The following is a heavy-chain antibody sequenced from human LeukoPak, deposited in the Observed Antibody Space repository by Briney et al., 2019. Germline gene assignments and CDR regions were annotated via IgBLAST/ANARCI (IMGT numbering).Heavy chain of an antibody. Sequence: PGGSLRLSCAASGFTFSSYVVSWVRQAPGKGLEWVSAISGDGTNTYYADSVKGRFTISRDNSKNSLYLQMNSLRAEDTAVYYCARDLAVGWYDYWGQGTLVTVSS. CDR3: ARDLAVGWYDY. CDR1: GFTFSSYV. J-gene: IGHJ4*02. CDR2: ISGDGTNT. D-gene: IGHD6-19*01. V-gene: IGHV3-23*01.